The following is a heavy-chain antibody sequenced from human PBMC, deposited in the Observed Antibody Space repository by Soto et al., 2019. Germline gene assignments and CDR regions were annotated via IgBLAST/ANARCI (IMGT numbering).Heavy chain of an antibody. V-gene: IGHV4-34*01. Sequence: SETLSLTCAVYGGSFSGYYCSWIRQPPGKGLEWIGEINHSGSTNYNPSLKSRVTISVDTSKNQFSLKLSSVTAADTAVYYCARGLGYSYLDYWGQGTLVTVSS. D-gene: IGHD5-18*01. CDR2: INHSGST. CDR1: GGSFSGYY. CDR3: ARGLGYSYLDY. J-gene: IGHJ4*02.